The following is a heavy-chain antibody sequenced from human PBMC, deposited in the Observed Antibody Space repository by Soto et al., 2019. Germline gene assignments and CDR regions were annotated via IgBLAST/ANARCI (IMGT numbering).Heavy chain of an antibody. CDR3: ARRATTSAGYFDL. CDR1: GFTFSNYW. V-gene: IGHV3-7*01. Sequence: GGSLRLSCAASGFTFSNYWMSWVRQAPGKGLEWVANIKQDGSEKNYKDSVKGRLNISRDNAKKSLSLQMNSLRAEDTAVYYCARRATTSAGYFDLWGRGTLVTVSS. D-gene: IGHD1-26*01. J-gene: IGHJ2*01. CDR2: IKQDGSEK.